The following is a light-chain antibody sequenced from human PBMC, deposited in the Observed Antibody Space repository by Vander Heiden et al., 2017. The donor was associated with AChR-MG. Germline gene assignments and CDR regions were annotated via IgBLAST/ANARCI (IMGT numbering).Light chain of an antibody. CDR2: AAS. CDR3: QKYNSAPRT. J-gene: IGKJ1*01. V-gene: IGKV1-27*01. CDR1: QDISNY. Sequence: DIQMTQSPSSLSASVVDRVTITCRASQDISNYLAWYQQKPGKVPKLLISAASTLQSGVPSRFSGSGSGTDFTLTISSLQPEDVATYYCQKYNSAPRTFGQGTKVEIK.